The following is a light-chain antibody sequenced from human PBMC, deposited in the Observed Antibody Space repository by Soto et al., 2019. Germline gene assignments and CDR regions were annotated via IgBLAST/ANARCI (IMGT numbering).Light chain of an antibody. CDR3: CSYAGGTTFYV. CDR1: SSDVGPYNL. J-gene: IGLJ1*01. V-gene: IGLV2-23*03. Sequence: QSVLTQPASVSGSPGQSITISCTGSSSDVGPYNLVSWYQQHPGKAPKLLIYEGSRRPSGVFNRFSASKSGNTASLTISGLQAEDEGDHYCCSYAGGTTFYVFGTGTKVTVL. CDR2: EGS.